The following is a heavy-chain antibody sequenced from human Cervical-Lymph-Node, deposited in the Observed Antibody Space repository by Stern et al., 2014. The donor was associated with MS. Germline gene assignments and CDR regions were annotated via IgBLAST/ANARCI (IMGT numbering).Heavy chain of an antibody. V-gene: IGHV3-30*18. Sequence: VQLVQSGGGLVQPGRSLRLSCVASGFIFSSYGMHWVRQAPGKGLEWVAVMSSDGSSKYYADSVKGRFTISRDNSKNTLYVQMNSLRAEDTAVYYCAKDDSLFGFLTGYPHIWGQGTLVIVSS. J-gene: IGHJ4*02. D-gene: IGHD3-9*01. CDR1: GFIFSSYG. CDR3: AKDDSLFGFLTGYPHI. CDR2: MSSDGSSK.